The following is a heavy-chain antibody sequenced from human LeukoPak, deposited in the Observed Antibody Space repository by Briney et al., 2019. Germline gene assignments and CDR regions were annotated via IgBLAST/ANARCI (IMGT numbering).Heavy chain of an antibody. V-gene: IGHV3-23*01. Sequence: GGSLRLSCTASGFTFNTYAMTWVRQAPGKGLEWVSTISGSGGSSYYADSVKGRFTISRDNSKNTLYLQMNSLRAEDTAVYYCAKDSSSGRITIFGVIITYFDYWGQGTLVTVSS. CDR2: ISGSGGSS. CDR3: AKDSSSGRITIFGVIITYFDY. D-gene: IGHD3-3*01. CDR1: GFTFNTYA. J-gene: IGHJ4*02.